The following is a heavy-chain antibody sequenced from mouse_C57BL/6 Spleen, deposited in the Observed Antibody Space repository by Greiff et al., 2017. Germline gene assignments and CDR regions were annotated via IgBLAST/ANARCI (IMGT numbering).Heavy chain of an antibody. Sequence: SGPELVKPGASVKIPCKASGYTFTDYNMDWVKQSHGKSLEWIGDINPNNGGTIYNQKFKGKATLTVDKSSSTAYMELRSLTSEDTAVYYCASRATYYSKYDAMDYWGQGTSVTVSS. CDR1: GYTFTDYN. CDR2: INPNNGGT. CDR3: ASRATYYSKYDAMDY. D-gene: IGHD2-5*01. J-gene: IGHJ4*01. V-gene: IGHV1-18*01.